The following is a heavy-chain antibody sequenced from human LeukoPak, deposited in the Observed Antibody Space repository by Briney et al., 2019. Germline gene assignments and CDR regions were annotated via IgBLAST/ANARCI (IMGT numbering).Heavy chain of an antibody. V-gene: IGHV4-59*12. CDR2: IYYTGST. CDR3: ARNRRYYDSSGYYVPSGTFDY. Sequence: SETLSLTCTVSGGSFSSSYWSWVRQPPGKGLEWIAYIYYTGSTNYNPSLKSRVTISVDTSKNQFSLKLSSVTAADTAVYYCARNRRYYDSSGYYVPSGTFDYWGQGTLVTVSS. J-gene: IGHJ4*02. D-gene: IGHD3-22*01. CDR1: GGSFSSSY.